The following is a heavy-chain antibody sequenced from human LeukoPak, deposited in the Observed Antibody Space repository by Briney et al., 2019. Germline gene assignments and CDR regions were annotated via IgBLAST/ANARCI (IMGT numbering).Heavy chain of an antibody. D-gene: IGHD3-9*01. CDR1: GGSINSYY. Sequence: PSETLSLTCTVSGGSINSYYWSWIRQPAGKGLEWIGRIYTSGSTNYNPSLKSRVTMSVDTSKNQFSLKLSSVTAADTAVYYCARVRGSYDILTGYLEYYYYMDVWGKGTTITISS. CDR2: IYTSGST. J-gene: IGHJ6*03. V-gene: IGHV4-4*07. CDR3: ARVRGSYDILTGYLEYYYYMDV.